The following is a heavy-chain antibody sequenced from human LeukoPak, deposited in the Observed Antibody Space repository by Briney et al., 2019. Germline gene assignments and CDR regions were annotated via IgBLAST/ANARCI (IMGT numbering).Heavy chain of an antibody. J-gene: IGHJ5*02. CDR2: INHSGST. V-gene: IGHV4-34*01. CDR3: ARGGYSYGIGNWFDP. D-gene: IGHD5-18*01. Sequence: PSETLSLTCAVYGASFSDYYWNWIRQPPGKGLEWIGEINHSGSTNYNPSLKSRVTISVDTSKNQFSLKLSSVTAADTAVYYCARGGYSYGIGNWFDPWGQGTLVTVSS. CDR1: GASFSDYY.